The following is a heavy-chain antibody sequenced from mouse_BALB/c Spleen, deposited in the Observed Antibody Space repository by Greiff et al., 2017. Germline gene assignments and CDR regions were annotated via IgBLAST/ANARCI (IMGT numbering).Heavy chain of an antibody. J-gene: IGHJ3*01. D-gene: IGHD2-3*01. V-gene: IGHV14-3*02. CDR1: GFNIKDTY. CDR3: ARSGGGYYWFAY. Sequence: EVQLQQSGAELVKPGASVKLSCTASGFNIKDTYMHWVMQRPEQGLEWIGRIDPANGNTKYDPKFQGKATITADTSSNTAYLQLSSLTSEDTAVYYCARSGGGYYWFAYWGQGTLVTVSA. CDR2: IDPANGNT.